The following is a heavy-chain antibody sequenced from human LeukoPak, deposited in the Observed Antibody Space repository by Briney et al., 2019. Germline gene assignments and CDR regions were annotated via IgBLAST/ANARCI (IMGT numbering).Heavy chain of an antibody. V-gene: IGHV3-30*02. CDR3: AKERDTAMVTIDY. Sequence: PGGSLRLSCAASGFTFRSYSMQWVRQAPGKGLEWVAFIRYDGSNKYYADSVKGRFTISRDNSKNTLYLQMNSLRAEDTAVYYCAKERDTAMVTIDYWGQGTLVTVSS. CDR1: GFTFRSYS. CDR2: IRYDGSNK. J-gene: IGHJ4*02. D-gene: IGHD5-18*01.